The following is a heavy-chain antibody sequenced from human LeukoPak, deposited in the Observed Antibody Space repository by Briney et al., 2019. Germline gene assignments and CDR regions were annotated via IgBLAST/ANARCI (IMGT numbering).Heavy chain of an antibody. CDR3: SGPVDVLTGVDY. Sequence: ASVKLSCKASGYTFTSSDINWVRQATGQGLEWLGWMNPHTGHTVYAQNFQGRGTMTRNTSISTAYMELSSLRSEDTAVYYCSGPVDVLTGVDYWGPGTLVTVSS. V-gene: IGHV1-8*01. CDR2: MNPHTGHT. CDR1: GYTFTSSD. D-gene: IGHD3-9*01. J-gene: IGHJ4*02.